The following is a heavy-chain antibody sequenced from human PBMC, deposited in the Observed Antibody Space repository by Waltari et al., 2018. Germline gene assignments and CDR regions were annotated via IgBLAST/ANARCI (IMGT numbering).Heavy chain of an antibody. D-gene: IGHD3-16*01. J-gene: IGHJ6*02. Sequence: QVQLVQSGAEVKKPGASVRVSCKLSGYTLNELSMVWVRQARGKGHEWVGGFDPKDGQTIYAEKFQGRVTMTEDTATDTAYMELSSLKSEDTAVYYCATSSPLIWGSYNGWDVWGQGTKV. CDR3: ATSSPLIWGSYNGWDV. CDR1: GYTLNELS. CDR2: FDPKDGQT. V-gene: IGHV1-24*01.